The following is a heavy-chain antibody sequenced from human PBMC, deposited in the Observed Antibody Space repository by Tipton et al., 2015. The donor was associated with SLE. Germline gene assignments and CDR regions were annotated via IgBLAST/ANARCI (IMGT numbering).Heavy chain of an antibody. V-gene: IGHV3-23*01. CDR1: GFTFSDYA. CDR2: IVPSGVNS. Sequence: GSLRLSCAASGFTFSDYAMSWVRQAPGKGLEWVSAIVPSGVNSYYADSVKGRFTISRDDSKNTLYLQMNNLKTEDTAVYYCSTWYNSGWYLFDPWGQGTPVTVSP. J-gene: IGHJ5*02. CDR3: STWYNSGWYLFDP. D-gene: IGHD6-19*01.